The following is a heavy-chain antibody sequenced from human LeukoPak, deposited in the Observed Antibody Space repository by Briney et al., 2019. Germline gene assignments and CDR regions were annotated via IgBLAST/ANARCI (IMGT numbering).Heavy chain of an antibody. V-gene: IGHV1-8*01. J-gene: IGHJ5*02. Sequence: GASVKVSCKASGYTFTSYDINWVRQATGQGLEWMGWMNPNSGNTGYAQKFQGRVTMTRNTSISTAYMELSSLRSEDTAVYYCAREFPHDYGDYVGPPKDWFDPWGQGTLVTVSP. CDR2: MNPNSGNT. CDR3: AREFPHDYGDYVGPPKDWFDP. D-gene: IGHD4-17*01. CDR1: GYTFTSYD.